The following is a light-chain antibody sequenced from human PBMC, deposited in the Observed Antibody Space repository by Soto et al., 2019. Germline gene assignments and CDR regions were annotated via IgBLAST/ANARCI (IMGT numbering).Light chain of an antibody. CDR1: DSDVGNYNY. V-gene: IGLV2-14*01. J-gene: IGLJ2*01. CDR2: EVT. Sequence: QSVLTQPASVSGSPGQSITISCTGTDSDVGNYNYVSWYQQYPGEAPKLMIYEVTNRPSGVSDRFSGSKSGNTASLTISGLQAEDEADYYCSSYTTTNIIVFRRGTKLTVL. CDR3: SSYTTTNIIV.